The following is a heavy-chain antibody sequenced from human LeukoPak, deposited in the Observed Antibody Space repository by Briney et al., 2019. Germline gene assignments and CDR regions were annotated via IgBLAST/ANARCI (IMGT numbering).Heavy chain of an antibody. CDR2: IIPIFGTA. J-gene: IGHJ5*02. D-gene: IGHD5-18*01. Sequence: SVKVSCKASGGTFSSYAISWVRRAPGQGLEWMGGIIPIFGTANYAQKFQGRVTITADESTSTAYMELSSLRSEDTAVYYCAGGRGYSYGPKEPWGQGTLVTVSS. CDR3: AGGRGYSYGPKEP. CDR1: GGTFSSYA. V-gene: IGHV1-69*13.